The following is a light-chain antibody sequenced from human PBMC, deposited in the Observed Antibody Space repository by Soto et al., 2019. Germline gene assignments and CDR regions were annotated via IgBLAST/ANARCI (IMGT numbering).Light chain of an antibody. CDR3: QQYGSSPLGT. V-gene: IGKV3-20*01. CDR1: QSVSSSY. Sequence: EILLTQSPGPLSLSPGERATLSCRASQSVSSSYLAWYQQKPGQAPRLLIYGASSRATGIPDRFSGSGSGTDFTLTISRLEPEDFAVYYCQQYGSSPLGTFGQGTRLEIK. CDR2: GAS. J-gene: IGKJ5*01.